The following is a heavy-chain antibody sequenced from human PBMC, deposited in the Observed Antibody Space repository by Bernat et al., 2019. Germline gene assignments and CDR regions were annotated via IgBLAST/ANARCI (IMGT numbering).Heavy chain of an antibody. D-gene: IGHD1-1*01. J-gene: IGHJ5*02. V-gene: IGHV3-48*03. CDR1: GFTFSSYE. CDR3: ARELTTIAGFDP. CDR2: ISSSGSTI. Sequence: VQLVESGGGLVKPGGSLRLSCTASGFTFSSYEMNWVRQAPGKGLEWVSYISSSGSTIYYADSVKGRFTISRDNAKNSLYLQMNSLRAEDTAVYYCARELTTIAGFDPWGQGTLVTVSS.